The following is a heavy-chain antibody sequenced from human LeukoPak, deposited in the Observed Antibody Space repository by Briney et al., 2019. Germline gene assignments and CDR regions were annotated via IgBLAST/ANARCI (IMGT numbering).Heavy chain of an antibody. CDR2: ISGSGGGT. J-gene: IGHJ4*02. D-gene: IGHD1-26*01. CDR1: GFTFSALA. Sequence: GGSLRLSCAASGFTFSALAMSWVRQAPGKGLEWVSSISGSGGGTYFADSVKGRFTISRDNSKNTLYLQMNIVRAEDTAVYYCAKHKGGRIERYCSDYWGQGTLVTVSS. CDR3: AKHKGGRIERYCSDY. V-gene: IGHV3-23*01.